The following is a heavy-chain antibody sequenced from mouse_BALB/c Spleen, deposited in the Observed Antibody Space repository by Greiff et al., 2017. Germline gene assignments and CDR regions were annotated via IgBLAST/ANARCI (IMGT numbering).Heavy chain of an antibody. CDR2: INPSTGYT. D-gene: IGHD3-3*01. Sequence: VQLQQSGAELAKPGASVKMSCKASGYTFTSYWMHWVKQRPGQGLEWIGYINPSTGYTEYNQKFKDKATLTADKSSSTAYMQLSSLTSEDSAVYYCARPGLGYAMDYWGQGTSVTVSS. V-gene: IGHV1-7*01. CDR1: GYTFTSYW. J-gene: IGHJ4*01. CDR3: ARPGLGYAMDY.